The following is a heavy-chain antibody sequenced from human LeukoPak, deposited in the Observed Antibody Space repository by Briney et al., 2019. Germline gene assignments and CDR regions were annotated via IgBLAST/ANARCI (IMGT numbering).Heavy chain of an antibody. CDR1: GYTFTGYY. CDR3: ARTNSRGAGTD. V-gene: IGHV1-2*02. Sequence: GASVKVSCKASGYTFTGYYMHWVRQAPGQGLEWVGWIDPDTGGTHYAQKFQGRVSMTRDTSISTAYMELSSLRSDDTAVYYCARTNSRGAGTDWGQGTLVTVSS. J-gene: IGHJ4*02. D-gene: IGHD1-7*01. CDR2: IDPDTGGT.